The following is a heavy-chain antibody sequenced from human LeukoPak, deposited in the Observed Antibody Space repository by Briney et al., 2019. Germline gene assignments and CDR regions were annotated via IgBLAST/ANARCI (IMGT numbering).Heavy chain of an antibody. CDR2: IYPGDSDT. CDR1: GYSFTNYW. V-gene: IGHV5-51*01. Sequence: GESLKISCKGSGYSFTNYWIGWVRQMPGKGLEWMGIIYPGDSDTRYSPSFQGRVTISADKSISTAYLQWSSLKASDTAMYYCASYYYDSSGHEDYWGQGTLVTVSS. J-gene: IGHJ4*02. D-gene: IGHD3-22*01. CDR3: ASYYYDSSGHEDY.